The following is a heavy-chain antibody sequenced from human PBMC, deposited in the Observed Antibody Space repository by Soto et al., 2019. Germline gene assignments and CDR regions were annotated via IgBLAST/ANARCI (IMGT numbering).Heavy chain of an antibody. V-gene: IGHV3-30-3*01. CDR1: GFTFSSYA. CDR2: ISYDGSNK. CDR3: ARERIMITFGGVIDPYYYYYGMDV. D-gene: IGHD3-16*02. Sequence: QVQLVESGGGVVQPGRSLRLSCAASGFTFSSYAMHWVRQAPGKGLEWVAVISYDGSNKYYADSVKGRFTISRDNSKNTLYLQMNSLRAEDTAVYYCARERIMITFGGVIDPYYYYYGMDVWGQGTTVTVSS. J-gene: IGHJ6*02.